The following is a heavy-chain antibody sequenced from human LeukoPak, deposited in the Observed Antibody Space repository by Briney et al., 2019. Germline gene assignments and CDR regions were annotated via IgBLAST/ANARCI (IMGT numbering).Heavy chain of an antibody. J-gene: IGHJ2*01. CDR3: ARVLLGISNWYFDL. Sequence: PSETLSLTCTVSGGSISSGSYYWSWIRQPAGKGLEWIGRIYTSGSTNYNPSLKSRVTISVDTSKNQFSLKLSSVTAADTAVYYCARVLLGISNWYFDLWGRGTLVTVSS. CDR1: GGSISSGSYY. V-gene: IGHV4-61*02. D-gene: IGHD7-27*01. CDR2: IYTSGST.